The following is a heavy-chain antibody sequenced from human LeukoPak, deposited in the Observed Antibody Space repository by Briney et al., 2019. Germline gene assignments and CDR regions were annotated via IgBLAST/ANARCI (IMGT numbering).Heavy chain of an antibody. CDR2: TNSDESST. D-gene: IGHD6-19*01. Sequence: GGSLRLSCAASGFTFSSYWMHWVRQAPGKGLVWVSRTNSDESSTSYADSVKGRFTISRDNAKNTLYLQMNSLRAEDTAVYYCAREGEQWRYFDYWGQGTLVTVSS. V-gene: IGHV3-74*01. J-gene: IGHJ4*02. CDR3: AREGEQWRYFDY. CDR1: GFTFSSYW.